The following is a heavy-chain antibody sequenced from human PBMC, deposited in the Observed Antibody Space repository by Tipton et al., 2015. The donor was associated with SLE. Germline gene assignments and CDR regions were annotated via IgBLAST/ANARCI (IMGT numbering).Heavy chain of an antibody. CDR3: ARHVTYYGSGRVWFDP. V-gene: IGHV4-59*08. D-gene: IGHD3-10*01. CDR1: GGSISSYY. Sequence: TLSLTCTVSGGSISSYYWSWIRQPPGKGLEWIGYIYYSGSTNYNPSLKGRVTISVDTSKNQFSLKLSSVTAADTAVYYCARHVTYYGSGRVWFDPWGQGTLVTVSS. CDR2: IYYSGST. J-gene: IGHJ5*02.